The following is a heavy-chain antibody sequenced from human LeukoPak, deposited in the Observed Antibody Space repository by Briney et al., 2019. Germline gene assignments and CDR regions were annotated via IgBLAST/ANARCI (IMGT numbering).Heavy chain of an antibody. CDR2: ITSGSSYI. Sequence: GGSLRLSCAASGFTFSSYSMNWVRQAPGKGLEWVSSITSGSSYIYYADAVKGRFTISRDNAKNSLYLQMNSLRAEDTAVYYCASQAPGAFDVWGQGTMVTVSS. V-gene: IGHV3-21*01. CDR3: ASQAPGAFDV. CDR1: GFTFSSYS. J-gene: IGHJ3*01.